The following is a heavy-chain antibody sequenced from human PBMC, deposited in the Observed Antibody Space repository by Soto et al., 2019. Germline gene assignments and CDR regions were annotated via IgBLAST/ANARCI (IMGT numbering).Heavy chain of an antibody. CDR3: ARAVAVADDFDY. CDR2: INAGNGNT. Sequence: ASVKVSCKASGYTFTGYAMHWVRQAPGQRLEWMGWINAGNGNTKYSQKFQGRVTITRDTSASTAYMELSSLRSEDTAVYYFARAVAVADDFDYWGQGTLVTVSS. J-gene: IGHJ4*02. V-gene: IGHV1-3*01. CDR1: GYTFTGYA. D-gene: IGHD6-19*01.